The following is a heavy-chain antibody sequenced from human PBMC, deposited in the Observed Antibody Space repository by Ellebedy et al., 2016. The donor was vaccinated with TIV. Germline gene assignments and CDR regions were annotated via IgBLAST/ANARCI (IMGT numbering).Heavy chain of an antibody. CDR2: MQPGSGNT. J-gene: IGHJ5*02. CDR1: GYSFGSYG. CDR3: TVGLFDP. D-gene: IGHD3-10*01. V-gene: IGHV1-8*02. Sequence: AASVKVSCKASGYSFGSYGISWVRQAPGQGLEYLGWMQPGSGNTGYAQKFEGRVTMTRDTSTGTAYMELNSLRSEDTAVYYCTVGLFDPWGQGTLVTVSS.